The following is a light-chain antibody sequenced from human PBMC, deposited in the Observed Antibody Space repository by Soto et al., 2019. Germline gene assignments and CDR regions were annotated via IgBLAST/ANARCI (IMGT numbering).Light chain of an antibody. Sequence: QAVVTQEPSFSVSPGGTVTLTCGLSSGSVSTSYYPSWYQQTPGQAPRTLIYSTNTRSSGVPDRFSGSILGNKAALTITGAQAEDESDYYCVLYMGSYVVFGGGTKVTVL. V-gene: IGLV8-61*01. CDR3: VLYMGSYVV. CDR1: SGSVSTSYY. CDR2: STN. J-gene: IGLJ2*01.